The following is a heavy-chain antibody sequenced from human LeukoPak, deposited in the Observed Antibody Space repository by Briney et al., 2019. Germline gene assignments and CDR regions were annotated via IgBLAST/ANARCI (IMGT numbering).Heavy chain of an antibody. CDR3: ARVQTNLAYGSGSYYRAHYYYYGMDV. D-gene: IGHD3-10*01. Sequence: QPGGSLRLSCAASGFTVSSNYMSWVRQAPGKGLEWVSVIYSGGSTYYADSVKGRFTISRHNSKNTLYLQMNSLRAEDTAVYYCARVQTNLAYGSGSYYRAHYYYYGMDVWVQGTTVTVSS. CDR2: IYSGGST. CDR1: GFTVSSNY. J-gene: IGHJ6*02. V-gene: IGHV3-53*04.